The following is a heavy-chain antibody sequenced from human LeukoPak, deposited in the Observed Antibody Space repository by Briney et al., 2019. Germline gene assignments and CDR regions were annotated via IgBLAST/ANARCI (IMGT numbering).Heavy chain of an antibody. CDR1: GGSISSGDYY. D-gene: IGHD2-2*01. V-gene: IGHV4-39*01. Sequence: SETLSLTCTVSGGSISSGDYYWSWIRQPPGKGLEWIGSIYYSGSTYYNPSLKSRVTISVDTSKNQFSLKLSSVTAADTAVYYCARRDVVVEFDYWGQGTLVTVSS. CDR2: IYYSGST. CDR3: ARRDVVVEFDY. J-gene: IGHJ4*02.